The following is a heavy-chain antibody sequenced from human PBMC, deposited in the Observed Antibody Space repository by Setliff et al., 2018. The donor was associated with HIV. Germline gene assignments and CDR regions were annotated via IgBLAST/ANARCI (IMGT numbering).Heavy chain of an antibody. J-gene: IGHJ3*02. CDR2: IYTSGSI. CDR1: GGSMSSYY. Sequence: SETLSLTCSVSGGSMSSYYWGWIRQTASKGLEWIGRIYTSGSIIYNPSLRSRVTMSVDTSKNQFSLKLSSVTAADTAVYYCARVFPPTRGAPFGIPPGAFDIWGQGTMVTVSS. V-gene: IGHV4-4*07. CDR3: ARVFPPTRGAPFGIPPGAFDI. D-gene: IGHD2-21*01.